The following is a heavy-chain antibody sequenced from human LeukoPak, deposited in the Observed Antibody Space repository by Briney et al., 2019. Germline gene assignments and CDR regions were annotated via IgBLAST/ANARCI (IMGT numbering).Heavy chain of an antibody. J-gene: IGHJ5*02. CDR2: IYHSGST. CDR1: GGSITSTNW. Sequence: PSETLSLTCAVSGGSITSTNWWTWVRLSPGKGLEWIGDIYHSGSTNYNPSLKSRVTISIDKSRNQFSLKLSSVTAADTAVYYCAKVINTMSVWFDPWGQGTLVTVSS. V-gene: IGHV4-4*02. D-gene: IGHD3-10*02. CDR3: AKVINTMSVWFDP.